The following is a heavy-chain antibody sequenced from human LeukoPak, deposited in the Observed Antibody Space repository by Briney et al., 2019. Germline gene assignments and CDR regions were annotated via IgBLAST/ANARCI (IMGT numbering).Heavy chain of an antibody. CDR3: AREGGLWWLRWDWFDP. CDR2: FYHSGST. CDR1: GYSISSGYY. Sequence: PSETLSLTCTVSGYSISSGYYWGWIRQPPGKGLEWIGSFYHSGSTNYNPSLKSRVTISVDTSKNQFSLKLSSVTAADTAVYYCAREGGLWWLRWDWFDPWGQGTLVTVSS. V-gene: IGHV4-38-2*02. D-gene: IGHD5-12*01. J-gene: IGHJ5*02.